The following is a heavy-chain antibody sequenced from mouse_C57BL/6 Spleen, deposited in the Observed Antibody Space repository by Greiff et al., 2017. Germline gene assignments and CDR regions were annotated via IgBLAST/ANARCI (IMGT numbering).Heavy chain of an antibody. CDR2: IYPGDGDT. CDR3: ARGGLRTTWYFDV. D-gene: IGHD2-12*01. CDR1: GYAFSSSW. J-gene: IGHJ1*03. V-gene: IGHV1-82*01. Sequence: QVQLQQSGPELVKPGASVKISCKASGYAFSSSWMNWVKQRPGKGLEWIGRIYPGDGDTNYKGKFKGKATRTAEKSSSTAYMKLRSLTSEDSAVXVCARGGLRTTWYFDVWGTGTTVTVSS.